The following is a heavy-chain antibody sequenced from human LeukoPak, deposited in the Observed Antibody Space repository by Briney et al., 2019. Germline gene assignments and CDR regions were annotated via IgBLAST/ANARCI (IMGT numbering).Heavy chain of an antibody. CDR3: ATNLFCASASCL. J-gene: IGHJ4*02. CDR1: GFTFSGYT. V-gene: IGHV3-21*04. CDR2: IGTAGNYI. Sequence: GGSLRLSCAASGFTFSGYTMNWVRQAPGKGLEWLSSIGTAGNYIFYADSVQGRFTISRDNANDSLYLEMKSLRVEDTATYYCATNLFCASASCLWGQGTLVTVSS. D-gene: IGHD2-2*01.